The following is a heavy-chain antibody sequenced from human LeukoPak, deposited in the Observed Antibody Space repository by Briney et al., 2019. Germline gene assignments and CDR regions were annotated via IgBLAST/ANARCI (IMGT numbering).Heavy chain of an antibody. CDR3: ATDSTYYYASGSSGPHYFDS. D-gene: IGHD3-10*01. CDR2: ISYDGSYK. CDR1: GFTFSSYA. Sequence: GGSLRLSCAASGFTFSSYAIHWVGQAPGKGLEWLAVISYDGSYKYYVDSVKGRFTISRDNSKNTLYLQMNSLRVEDTAVYFCATDSTYYYASGSSGPHYFDSWGQGTLVTVSS. J-gene: IGHJ4*02. V-gene: IGHV3-30*01.